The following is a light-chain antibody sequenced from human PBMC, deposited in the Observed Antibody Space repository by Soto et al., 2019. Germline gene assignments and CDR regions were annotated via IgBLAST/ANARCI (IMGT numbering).Light chain of an antibody. J-gene: IGKJ4*01. CDR2: GAT. Sequence: EIVLTQSPGTLSLSPGDSATLSCRASQSVSSNYLAWYQRKPGQGPRLLIYGATSRPTGIPDRFSGSGSGTDFTLTISRLETEDFALYYCQQYGASPPTVGGGTKVEIK. V-gene: IGKV3-20*01. CDR1: QSVSSNY. CDR3: QQYGASPPT.